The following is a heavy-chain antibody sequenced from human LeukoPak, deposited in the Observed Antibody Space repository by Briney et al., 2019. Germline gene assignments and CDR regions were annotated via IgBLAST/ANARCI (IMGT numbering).Heavy chain of an antibody. CDR3: ASRYGSGSQHPFDY. D-gene: IGHD3-10*01. J-gene: IGHJ4*02. V-gene: IGHV3-23*01. CDR1: GFSFSSYA. CDR2: ISGRGGST. Sequence: PGGSLRLSCAASGFSFSSYAMSWVRQAPGKGLEWVSAISGRGGSTYYADSVKGRITISRDNSKNTLHLQMKSPRAEDTAVYYCASRYGSGSQHPFDYWGQGTLVTVSS.